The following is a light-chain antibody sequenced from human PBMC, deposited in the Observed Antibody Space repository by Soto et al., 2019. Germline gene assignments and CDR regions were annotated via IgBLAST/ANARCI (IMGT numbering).Light chain of an antibody. CDR2: AAS. J-gene: IGKJ4*01. Sequence: DIQMTQSPSSLSASVGDRVTITCRANQSISSYLNWYQQKPGEAPKLLIYAASSLQSGVPSRFSGSGSGTDFTLTINSLQPEDFATYYCQQSYSTPPTFGGGTKVEI. V-gene: IGKV1-39*01. CDR3: QQSYSTPPT. CDR1: QSISSY.